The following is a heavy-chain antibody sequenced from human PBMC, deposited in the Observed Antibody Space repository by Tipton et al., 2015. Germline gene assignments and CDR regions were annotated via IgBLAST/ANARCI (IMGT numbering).Heavy chain of an antibody. V-gene: IGHV4-59*01. D-gene: IGHD6-6*01. CDR3: AREAYSRSGLIFDY. Sequence: TLSLTCTVSGASISDYYWSWIRQPPGKGLEWIGYIYYSGSTNYNPSLKSRVTISVDTSKNQFSLKLRSVTAADTAVYYCAREAYSRSGLIFDYWGQGTLVTVSS. CDR1: GASISDYY. J-gene: IGHJ4*02. CDR2: IYYSGST.